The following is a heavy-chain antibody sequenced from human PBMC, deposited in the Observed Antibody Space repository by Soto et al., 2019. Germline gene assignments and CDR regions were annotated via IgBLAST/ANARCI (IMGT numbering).Heavy chain of an antibody. V-gene: IGHV4-39*01. J-gene: IGHJ4*02. Sequence: QLQLQESGPGLVKPSETRSLTCPVPGGSISSSSYYWGWFRRPPGKGLEWIGGMYFSGSTYYNPSLKSRVTMSVDTSKNQFSLKLISVTAADTAVYYCARHTPRDFWSGYPFDFWGQGTLVTVSS. CDR3: ARHTPRDFWSGYPFDF. CDR2: MYFSGST. D-gene: IGHD3-3*01. CDR1: GGSISSSSYY.